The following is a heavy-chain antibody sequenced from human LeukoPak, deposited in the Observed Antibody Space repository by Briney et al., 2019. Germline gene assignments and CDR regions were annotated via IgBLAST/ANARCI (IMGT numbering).Heavy chain of an antibody. Sequence: GGSLGLSCAASGFTFSSYAMSWVRQAPGKGLEWVSAISGSGGSTYYADSVKGRFTISRDNSKNTLYLQMNSLRAEDTAVYYCAKDSGPEGGALSLFDYWGQGTLVTVSS. CDR1: GFTFSSYA. J-gene: IGHJ4*02. D-gene: IGHD1-26*01. CDR2: ISGSGGST. V-gene: IGHV3-23*01. CDR3: AKDSGPEGGALSLFDY.